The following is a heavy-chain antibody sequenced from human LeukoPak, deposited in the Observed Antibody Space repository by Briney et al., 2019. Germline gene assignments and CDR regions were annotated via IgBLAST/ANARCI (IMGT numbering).Heavy chain of an antibody. V-gene: IGHV1-69*13. CDR3: ARDRYYDSSGYYYDFDY. J-gene: IGHJ4*02. CDR2: IIPIFGTA. CDR1: GGTFSSYA. Sequence: AASVTVSCKASGGTFSSYAISWVRQAPGQGLEWMGGIIPIFGTANYAQKFQGRVTITADESTSTAYMELRSLRSDDTAVYYCARDRYYDSSGYYYDFDYWGQGTLVTVSS. D-gene: IGHD3-22*01.